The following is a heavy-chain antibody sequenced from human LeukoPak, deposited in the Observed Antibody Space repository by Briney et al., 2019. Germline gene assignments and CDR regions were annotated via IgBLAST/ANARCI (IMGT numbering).Heavy chain of an antibody. Sequence: GGSLRLSCAASGFTFSSYSMNWVRQAPGKGLEWVSYISSSSSTIYYADSVKGRFTISRDNSKNALYLQMNSLRAEDTAVYYCAHGSMYQLDYWGQGTLVTVSS. D-gene: IGHD2-2*01. J-gene: IGHJ4*02. V-gene: IGHV3-48*01. CDR3: AHGSMYQLDY. CDR2: ISSSSSTI. CDR1: GFTFSSYS.